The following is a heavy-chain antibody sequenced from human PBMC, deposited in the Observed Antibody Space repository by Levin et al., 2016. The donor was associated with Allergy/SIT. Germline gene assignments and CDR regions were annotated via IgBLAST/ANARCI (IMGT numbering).Heavy chain of an antibody. CDR3: ARGVTGTHEAMDV. Sequence: WIRQPPGKGLEWVAVIWYDGSNKYYADSVTGRFTISRDNSQNTVYLQMNSLGAEDTAVYYCARGVTGTHEAMDVWGQGTTVTVSS. V-gene: IGHV3-33*01. J-gene: IGHJ6*02. CDR2: IWYDGSNK. D-gene: IGHD1-7*01.